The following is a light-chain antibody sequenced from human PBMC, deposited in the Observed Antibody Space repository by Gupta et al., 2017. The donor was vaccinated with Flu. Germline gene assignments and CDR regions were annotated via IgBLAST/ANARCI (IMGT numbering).Light chain of an antibody. CDR2: DVR. CDR3: CSHSGTKWV. V-gene: IGLV2-11*01. J-gene: IGLJ3*02. CDR1: SSDVGANDF. Sequence: QSALTQPRSVSGSPGQSVTISCTGSSSDVGANDFVTWYQQHPGKVPKLLIYDVRHRPSGVPVRFSGSESATTAYLTISGLQAEDEDYYYCCSHSGTKWVCGGGTKLTV.